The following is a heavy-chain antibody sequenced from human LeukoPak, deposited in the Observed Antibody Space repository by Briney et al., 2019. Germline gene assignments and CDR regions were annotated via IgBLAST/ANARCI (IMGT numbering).Heavy chain of an antibody. V-gene: IGHV1-2*02. J-gene: IGHJ4*02. CDR2: INPNSGDT. CDR3: AIVTYDTRGYSPFDC. CDR1: GYTFTGYY. D-gene: IGHD3-22*01. Sequence: ASVKVSCKTSGYTFTGYYMRRVRQAPGQGLDWMGWINPNSGDTNYAQNFQGRVSMTRDTSISTAYMELSRLSSDDTAVYYCAIVTYDTRGYSPFDCWGQGTLITVSS.